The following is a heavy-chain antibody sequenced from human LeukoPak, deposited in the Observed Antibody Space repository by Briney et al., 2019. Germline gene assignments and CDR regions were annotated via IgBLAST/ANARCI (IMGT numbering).Heavy chain of an antibody. CDR1: GFTVDSNY. CDR2: IYTGGNT. Sequence: GGSLRLSCAASGFTVDSNYLSWVRQAPGKGLEWVSTIYTGGNTYYAASVKGRFTISRDNSKNTLYLQMNSLRAEDTAVYYCAKAPYCSGGSRCYDYWGQGTLVTVSS. D-gene: IGHD2-15*01. J-gene: IGHJ4*02. V-gene: IGHV3-53*01. CDR3: AKAPYCSGGSRCYDY.